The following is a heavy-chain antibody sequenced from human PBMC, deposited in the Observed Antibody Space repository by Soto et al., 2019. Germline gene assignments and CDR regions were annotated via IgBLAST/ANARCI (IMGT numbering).Heavy chain of an antibody. J-gene: IGHJ4*01. D-gene: IGHD5-12*01. CDR3: AKYTGYESLFYFDS. V-gene: IGHV4-59*01. CDR1: GGSISSDY. CDR2: TFYAGAI. Sequence: SETLSLTCIVSGGSISSDYWGWIRQPPGKGLEWIGYTFYAGAINYNPSLKSRVTISIDASEKQFSLNLTSVTAADTAFYYCAKYTGYESLFYFDSWGRGLQVTVSS.